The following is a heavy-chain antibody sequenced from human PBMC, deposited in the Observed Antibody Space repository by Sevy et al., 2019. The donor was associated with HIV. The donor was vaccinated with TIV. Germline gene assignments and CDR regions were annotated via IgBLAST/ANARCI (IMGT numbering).Heavy chain of an antibody. CDR1: AGSISSDSYF. J-gene: IGHJ4*02. CDR3: ARERGSNILTLGLDF. Sequence: SETLSLTCTVSAGSISSDSYFWNWIRQPAGKGLEWIGRIHASGSTIYNPSLKSRVTMSVDKSKGQFSLRLTSVNAADSAVYFCARERGSNILTLGLDFWGQGSLVTVSS. CDR2: IHASGST. D-gene: IGHD3-9*01. V-gene: IGHV4-61*02.